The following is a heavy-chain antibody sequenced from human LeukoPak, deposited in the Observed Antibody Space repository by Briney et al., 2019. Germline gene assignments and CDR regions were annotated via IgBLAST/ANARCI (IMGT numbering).Heavy chain of an antibody. CDR1: GFTFSYYA. CDR3: AREDYSAYAFDI. J-gene: IGHJ3*02. V-gene: IGHV3-30-3*01. Sequence: GGSLRLSCAASGFTFSYYAIHWVRQAPGKGLEWVAVISNDGSNKYYADSVKGRFTISRDNSKNTVFLQMNSLRAEDMAVYYCAREDYSAYAFDIWGQGTMVTVSS. D-gene: IGHD4-11*01. CDR2: ISNDGSNK.